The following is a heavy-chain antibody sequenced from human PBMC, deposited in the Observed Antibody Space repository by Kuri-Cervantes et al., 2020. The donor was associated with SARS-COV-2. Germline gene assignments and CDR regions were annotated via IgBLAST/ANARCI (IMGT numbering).Heavy chain of an antibody. CDR1: GFTFSSHW. V-gene: IGHV3-74*01. CDR3: ARTSTWSIYFDY. J-gene: IGHJ4*02. Sequence: LSLTCAASGFTFSSHWMSWVRQAPGKGLVWVSRINSDGSVTSYPDSVEGRFTISRDNAKNTLSLQMNSLSAEDTAVYYCARTSTWSIYFDYWGQGTLVTVSS. CDR2: INSDGSVT. D-gene: IGHD2-8*02.